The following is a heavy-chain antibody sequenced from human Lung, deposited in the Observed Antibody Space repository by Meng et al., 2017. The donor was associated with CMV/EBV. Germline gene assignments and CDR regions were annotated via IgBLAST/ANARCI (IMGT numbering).Heavy chain of an antibody. V-gene: IGHV4-39*01. J-gene: IGHJ4*02. Sequence: EXXTISCTVSGGSISSSSYYWGWNRQPPGKGLEWIGSIYYSGSTYYNPSLKSRVTISVDTSKNQFSLKLSSVTAADTAVYYCARQGSVYYYDSSGQSPDYWXQGTLVTVSS. CDR3: ARQGSVYYYDSSGQSPDY. CDR2: IYYSGST. D-gene: IGHD3-22*01. CDR1: GGSISSSSYY.